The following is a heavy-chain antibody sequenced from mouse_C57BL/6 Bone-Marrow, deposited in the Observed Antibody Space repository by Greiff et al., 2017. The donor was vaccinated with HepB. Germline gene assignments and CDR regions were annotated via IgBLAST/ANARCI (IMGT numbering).Heavy chain of an antibody. J-gene: IGHJ2*01. CDR3: AREYGNYFDY. V-gene: IGHV3-6*01. CDR2: ISYDGSN. Sequence: EVQRVESGPGLVKPSQSLSLTCSVTGYSITSGYYWNWIRQFPGNKLEWMGYISYDGSNNYNPSLKNRISITRDTSKNQFFLKLNSVTTEDTATYYCAREYGNYFDYWGQGTTLTVSS. D-gene: IGHD2-1*01. CDR1: GYSITSGYY.